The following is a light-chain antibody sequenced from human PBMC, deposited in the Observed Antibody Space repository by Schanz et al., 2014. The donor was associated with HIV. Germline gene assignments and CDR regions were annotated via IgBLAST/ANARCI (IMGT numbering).Light chain of an antibody. Sequence: EIVMTQSPATLSVSPGERATLSCRASQSVSSYLAWYQQKPGQAPRLLIYDASSRATGIPDRFSGSGSGTDFTLTISSLEPEDFAVYYCQHYGSSFGPGTKVDIK. CDR2: DAS. V-gene: IGKV3-20*01. CDR3: QHYGSS. J-gene: IGKJ3*01. CDR1: QSVSSY.